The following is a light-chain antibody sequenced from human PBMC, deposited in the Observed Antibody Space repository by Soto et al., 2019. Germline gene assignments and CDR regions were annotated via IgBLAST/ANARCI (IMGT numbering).Light chain of an antibody. CDR1: QSVSSSY. CDR2: GAS. J-gene: IGKJ1*01. Sequence: EIVLTQSPGTLSLSLGERATLSCRASQSVSSSYLAWYQQQPGQAPRLLIYGASSRTTGIPDRFSGSGSGTDFTLTISRLEPEDFAVYYCQQYDSSPWTFGQGTKVEIK. V-gene: IGKV3-20*01. CDR3: QQYDSSPWT.